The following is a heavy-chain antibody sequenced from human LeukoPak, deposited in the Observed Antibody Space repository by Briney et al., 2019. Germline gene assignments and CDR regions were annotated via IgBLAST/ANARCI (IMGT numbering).Heavy chain of an antibody. Sequence: ASVKVSCKPSGYSFTSYDINWVEQATGQGREGMGGMYPYSVNTGYAQKFQGRITITRNTSISTAYMELSSLRSEDTAVYYCARGGGDDSSGYWYDHWGQGTLVTVSS. D-gene: IGHD3-22*01. V-gene: IGHV1-8*03. CDR2: MYPYSVNT. CDR3: ARGGGDDSSGYWYDH. J-gene: IGHJ4*02. CDR1: GYSFTSYD.